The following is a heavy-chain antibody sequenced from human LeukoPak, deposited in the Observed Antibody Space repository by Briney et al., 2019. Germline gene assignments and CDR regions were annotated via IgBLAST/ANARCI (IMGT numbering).Heavy chain of an antibody. CDR1: GGSFSGYY. CDR2: INHSGST. J-gene: IGHJ6*03. Sequence: SETLSLTCAVYGGSFSGYYWSWIRQPPGKGLEWIGEINHSGSTNYNPSLKSRVTISVDTSKNQFSLKLSSVTAADTAVYYCARHPFWGGSYYYYYYMDVWGKGTTVTIS. CDR3: ARHPFWGGSYYYYYYMDV. V-gene: IGHV4-34*01. D-gene: IGHD1-26*01.